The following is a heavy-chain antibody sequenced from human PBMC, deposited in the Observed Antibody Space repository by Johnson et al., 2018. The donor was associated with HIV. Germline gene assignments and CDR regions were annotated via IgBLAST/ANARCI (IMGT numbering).Heavy chain of an antibody. CDR2: ISYDGSNK. CDR1: GFTFSSYA. D-gene: IGHD6-19*01. CDR3: AKDFGSGWADAFDI. J-gene: IGHJ3*02. V-gene: IGHV3-30-3*01. Sequence: VQLVESGGGVVQPGRSLRLSCAASGFTFSSYAMHWVRQAPGKGLEWVAVISYDGSNKYYADSVKGRFTISRDNSKNTVYLQMNSLRTEDSALYYCAKDFGSGWADAFDIWGQGTGVTISS.